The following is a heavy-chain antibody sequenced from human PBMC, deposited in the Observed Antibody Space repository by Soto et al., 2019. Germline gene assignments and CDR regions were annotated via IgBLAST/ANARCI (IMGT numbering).Heavy chain of an antibody. CDR1: GVSISSGGHY. V-gene: IGHV4-31*03. D-gene: IGHD2-2*01. CDR2: IYHSGTT. J-gene: IGHJ5*02. Sequence: SVTLSLTCSIIGVSISSGGHYWSSIRQHPGKGLEWIGYIYHSGTTYYNPSLKSRVTISVDPSKNQFSLKLTSVTAADTVVYYWAIVRGNQLLAWFDPCGQVTLLTFSS. CDR3: AIVRGNQLLAWFDP.